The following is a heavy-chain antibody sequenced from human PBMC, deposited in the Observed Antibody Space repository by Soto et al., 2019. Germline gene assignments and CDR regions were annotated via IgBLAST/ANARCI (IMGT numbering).Heavy chain of an antibody. D-gene: IGHD2-15*01. CDR1: GDNFTSYG. CDR2: IYPGDSDT. V-gene: IGHV5-51*01. Sequence: GESLKISSKGSGDNFTSYGIGWVRQMPGKGLEWMGIIYPGDSDTRYSPSFQGQVTISADKSISTAYLQWSSLKASDTAMYYCARAVCSGGSCYMDAFDIWGQGTMVTVSS. J-gene: IGHJ3*02. CDR3: ARAVCSGGSCYMDAFDI.